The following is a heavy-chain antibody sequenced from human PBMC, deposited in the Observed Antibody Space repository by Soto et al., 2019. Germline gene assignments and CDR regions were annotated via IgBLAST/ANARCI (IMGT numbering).Heavy chain of an antibody. Sequence: EVQLLESGGGLVQPGGSLRLSCAASGFTFSSYAMGWVRQAPGKGLEWVSAISGSGGSTYYADSVKGRFTISRDNSKNTLYLQMNSLRAEDTAVYYCARRDIVVVPAAWYFDYWGQGTLVTVSS. CDR3: ARRDIVVVPAAWYFDY. CDR2: ISGSGGST. V-gene: IGHV3-23*01. CDR1: GFTFSSYA. J-gene: IGHJ4*02. D-gene: IGHD2-2*01.